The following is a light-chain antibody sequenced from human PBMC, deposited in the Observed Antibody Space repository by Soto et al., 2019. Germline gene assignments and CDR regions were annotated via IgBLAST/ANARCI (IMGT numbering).Light chain of an antibody. V-gene: IGKV1-39*01. J-gene: IGKJ1*01. CDR1: QSISTS. CDR3: QQGYSRPRT. Sequence: DIPLTPSPSSLSASVGDRCTITCRASQSISTSLNWYQQKPGKAPNLLIFTSSNLESGVPSRFSGSGSGTDFTLTISSLQPEDFATYFCQQGYSRPRTFGQGTKVDIK. CDR2: TSS.